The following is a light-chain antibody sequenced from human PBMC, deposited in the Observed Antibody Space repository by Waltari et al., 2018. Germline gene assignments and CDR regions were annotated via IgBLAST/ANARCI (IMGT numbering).Light chain of an antibody. CDR3: MQTTHWPYT. CDR2: KVS. Sequence: DVVMTQSPLSLPVTLGPPASISCRSTQGLIFSDGNTYLHWFQQRPGQSPRRLIYKVSERDSGVPDRFSGSGSGTDFTLKISRVEPEDVAIYYCMQTTHWPYTFGQGTKLEIK. CDR1: QGLIFSDGNTY. V-gene: IGKV2-30*01. J-gene: IGKJ2*01.